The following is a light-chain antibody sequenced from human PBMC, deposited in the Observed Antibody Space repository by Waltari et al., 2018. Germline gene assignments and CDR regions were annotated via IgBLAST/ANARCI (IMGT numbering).Light chain of an antibody. V-gene: IGLV2-23*02. J-gene: IGLJ2*01. CDR3: CSYAGIDTFV. CDR1: SNDVGYYNL. Sequence: QSALTQPASVSGSPGQSITISCTGTSNDVGYYNLVSWYQQHPGKAPKVMIYDVNKRPSGVSNRFSGSKSGNTASLTISGLQTEDEADYYCCSYAGIDTFVFGGGTKLTVL. CDR2: DVN.